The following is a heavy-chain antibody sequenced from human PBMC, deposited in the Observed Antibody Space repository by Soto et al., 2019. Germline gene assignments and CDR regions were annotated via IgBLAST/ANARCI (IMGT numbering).Heavy chain of an antibody. CDR3: ARMGYCRGGSWCPGTGDY. CDR1: GYSFTSYG. J-gene: IGHJ4*02. V-gene: IGHV1-18*04. Sequence: QVQLVQSGAEVKKPGASVKVSCTASGYSFTSYGISWVRQAPGQGLEWMGWISAYNGNTAYAQKLQGRVTMTTDTSTKTAYMDLRSRRSDDTSLYYCARMGYCRGGSWCPGTGDYWGQGSLVTVSS. CDR2: ISAYNGNT. D-gene: IGHD2-15*01.